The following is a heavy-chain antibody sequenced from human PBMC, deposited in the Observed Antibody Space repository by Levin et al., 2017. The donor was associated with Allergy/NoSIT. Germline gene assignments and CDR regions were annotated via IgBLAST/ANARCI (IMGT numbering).Heavy chain of an antibody. D-gene: IGHD1-20*01. CDR2: ISGSGGST. J-gene: IGHJ5*02. Sequence: PGGSLRLSCAASGFTFSSYAMSWVRQAPGKGLEWVSAISGSGGSTYYADSVKGRFTISRDNSKNTLYLQMNSLRAEDTAVYYCAKAASVITGTRRWFDPWGQGTLVTVSS. CDR3: AKAASVITGTRRWFDP. CDR1: GFTFSSYA. V-gene: IGHV3-23*01.